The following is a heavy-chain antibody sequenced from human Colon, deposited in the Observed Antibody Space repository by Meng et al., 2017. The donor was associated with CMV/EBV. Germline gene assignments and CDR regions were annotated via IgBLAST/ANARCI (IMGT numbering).Heavy chain of an antibody. D-gene: IGHD2-2*01. CDR2: IKSKTGGGTT. CDR1: GFTFSNVW. V-gene: IGHV3-15*01. J-gene: IGHJ4*02. Sequence: GGSLRLSCAASGFTFSNVWMSWVRQAPGKGLEWVGRIKSKTGGGTTDYAAPVKDRFTSSRDDSKNTLYLQMNGLKTEDTALYYCTTLKGQIVSAAGYWGQGTLVTVSS. CDR3: TTLKGQIVSAAGY.